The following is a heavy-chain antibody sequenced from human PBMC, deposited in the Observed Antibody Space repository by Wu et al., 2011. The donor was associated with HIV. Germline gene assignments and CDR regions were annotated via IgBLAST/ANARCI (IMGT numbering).Heavy chain of an antibody. CDR3: ARDPTGYCNGRNCFPANNMDV. Sequence: QVQLVQSGAEVKKPGASVKISCKASGYTFINYHIHWVRQAPGQAFEWMALVNTNGGSTGYAQDFRGRVTLTSDTSTDTVYMEMTSLRSEDTAVYYCARDPTGYCNGRNCFPANNMDVWGKGTTVTVSS. D-gene: IGHD2-15*01. V-gene: IGHV1-46*01. J-gene: IGHJ6*03. CDR1: GYTFINYH. CDR2: VNTNGGST.